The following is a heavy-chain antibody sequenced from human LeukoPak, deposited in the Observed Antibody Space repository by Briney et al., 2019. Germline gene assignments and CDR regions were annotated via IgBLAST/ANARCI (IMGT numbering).Heavy chain of an antibody. J-gene: IGHJ6*04. D-gene: IGHD6-6*01. CDR3: AKDGGYSSSSVDV. CDR2: ISWNSGSI. Sequence: GGSLRLSCAASGFTFDDYAMHWVRQAPGKGLEWVSGISWNSGSIGYADSVKGRFTISRDNSKNTLYLQMNSLRAEDTAVYYCAKDGGYSSSSVDVWGKGTTVTVSS. V-gene: IGHV3-9*01. CDR1: GFTFDDYA.